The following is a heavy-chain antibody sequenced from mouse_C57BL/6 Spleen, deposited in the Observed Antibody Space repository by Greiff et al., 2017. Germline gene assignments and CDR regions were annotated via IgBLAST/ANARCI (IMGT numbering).Heavy chain of an antibody. Sequence: VQLQQPGAELVKPGASVKLSCKASGYTFTSYWMQWVKQRPGQGLEWIGEIDPSDSYTNYNQKFKGKATLTVDTSSSTAYMQLSSLTSEDSAVYYCARSATPGPWFAYWGQGTLVTVSA. CDR1: GYTFTSYW. CDR3: ARSATPGPWFAY. D-gene: IGHD1-1*01. V-gene: IGHV1-50*01. CDR2: IDPSDSYT. J-gene: IGHJ3*01.